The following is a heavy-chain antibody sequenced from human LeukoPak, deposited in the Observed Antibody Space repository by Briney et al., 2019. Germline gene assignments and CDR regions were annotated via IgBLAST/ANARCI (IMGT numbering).Heavy chain of an antibody. Sequence: KPSETLSLTCAVYGGSFSGYYRSWIRQPPGKGLEWIGEINHSGSTNYNPSLKSRVTISVDTSKNQFSLKLSSVTAADTAVYYCARGLTMVVTAWNFDYWGQGTLVTVSS. CDR2: INHSGST. CDR1: GGSFSGYY. CDR3: ARGLTMVVTAWNFDY. J-gene: IGHJ4*02. D-gene: IGHD4-23*01. V-gene: IGHV4-34*01.